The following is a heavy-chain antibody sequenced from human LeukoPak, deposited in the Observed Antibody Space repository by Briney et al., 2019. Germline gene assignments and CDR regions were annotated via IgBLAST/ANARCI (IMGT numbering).Heavy chain of an antibody. CDR2: IYYSGST. CDR3: ARDIGDYGDYGRLDWFDP. V-gene: IGHV4-59*01. J-gene: IGHJ5*02. CDR1: GGSISSYY. D-gene: IGHD4-17*01. Sequence: SETLSLTCSVSGGSISSYYWSWIRQPPGKGLEWSGYIYYSGSTNYNPSLKSRVTISVDTSKNQFSLKLSSVTAADTAVYYCARDIGDYGDYGRLDWFDPWGQGTLVTVSS.